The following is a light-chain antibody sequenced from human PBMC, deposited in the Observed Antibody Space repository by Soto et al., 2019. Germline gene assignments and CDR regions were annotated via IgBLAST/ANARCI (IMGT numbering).Light chain of an antibody. V-gene: IGLV2-14*01. CDR1: SSDVGGYIW. Sequence: QSALTQPASVSGSPGQSITISCTGTSSDVGGYIWVSWYQHHPGKAPKLIIYDVSDRPSGVSSRFSGSKSGSTASLTISGLQTEDEADYYCAAWDDSLNGYVFGTGTKLTVL. J-gene: IGLJ1*01. CDR3: AAWDDSLNGYV. CDR2: DVS.